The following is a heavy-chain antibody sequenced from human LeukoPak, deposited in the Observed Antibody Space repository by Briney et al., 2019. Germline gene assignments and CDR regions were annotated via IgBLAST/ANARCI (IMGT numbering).Heavy chain of an antibody. D-gene: IGHD3-22*01. Sequence: GASVKVSCKASGYTFTGYYMHWVRQAPGQGLEWMGWINPNSGGTNYAQKFQGRVTMTRDTSISTAYMELSRLRSDDTAVYYCAMHDYYDSSGYPDYWGQGTLVTVSS. CDR3: AMHDYYDSSGYPDY. CDR1: GYTFTGYY. V-gene: IGHV1-2*02. J-gene: IGHJ4*02. CDR2: INPNSGGT.